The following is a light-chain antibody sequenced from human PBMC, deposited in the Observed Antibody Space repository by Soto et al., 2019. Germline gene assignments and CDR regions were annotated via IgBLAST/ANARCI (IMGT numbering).Light chain of an antibody. CDR2: DAS. V-gene: IGKV3-15*01. Sequence: EMVMTHSLATLSVSPLERVTLSFRSSQSVSYNLAWYQQKPGQAPRLLIYDASTRATGIPARFSGSGSGTEFTLTIISLQSEDFAVYYCQQYHSWPPKTCGQGTKVDIK. J-gene: IGKJ1*01. CDR1: QSVSYN. CDR3: QQYHSWPPKT.